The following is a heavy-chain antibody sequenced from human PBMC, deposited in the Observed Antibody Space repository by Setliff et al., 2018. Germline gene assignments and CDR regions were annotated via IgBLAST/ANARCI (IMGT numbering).Heavy chain of an antibody. CDR2: ISASGDTT. D-gene: IGHD4-17*01. CDR1: GFTFSSYA. Sequence: LSLTCAASGFTFSSYAMSWVRQAPGKGLEWVSAISASGDTTYYADSVRGRFTISRDNSKSTLYLQMNSLRAEDTAVYYCTTSISEDYDYGENEGVYYYYYYMDVWGKGTTVTVSS. CDR3: TTSISEDYDYGENEGVYYYYYYMDV. J-gene: IGHJ6*03. V-gene: IGHV3-23*01.